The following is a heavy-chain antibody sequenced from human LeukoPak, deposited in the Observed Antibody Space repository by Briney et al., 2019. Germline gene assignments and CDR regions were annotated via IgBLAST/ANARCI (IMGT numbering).Heavy chain of an antibody. CDR1: GGTFSSYA. CDR2: IIPIFGTA. Sequence: ASVKVSCKASGGTFSSYAISWVRQAPGQGLEWMGGIIPIFGTANYAQKFQGRVTITADKSTSTAYMELSSLRSEDTAVYYCARNEYSSPYYYYMDVWGKGTTVTVSS. J-gene: IGHJ6*03. D-gene: IGHD6-6*01. CDR3: ARNEYSSPYYYYMDV. V-gene: IGHV1-69*06.